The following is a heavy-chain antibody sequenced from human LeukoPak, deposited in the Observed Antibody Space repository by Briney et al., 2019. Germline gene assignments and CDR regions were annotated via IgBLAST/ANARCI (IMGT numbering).Heavy chain of an antibody. D-gene: IGHD3-3*01. CDR2: ISYDGSNK. Sequence: GGSLRLSCAASGFTFSSYAMHWVRQAPGKGLEWVAVISYDGSNKYYADSVKGRFTISRDNSKNTLYLQMNSLRAEDTAVYYCARAFWWFDPWGQGTLVTVSS. CDR3: ARAFWWFDP. V-gene: IGHV3-30-3*01. CDR1: GFTFSSYA. J-gene: IGHJ5*02.